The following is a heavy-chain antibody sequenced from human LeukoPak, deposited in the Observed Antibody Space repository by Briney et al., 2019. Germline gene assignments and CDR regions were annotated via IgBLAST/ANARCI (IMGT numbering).Heavy chain of an antibody. CDR2: INQGGSEK. CDR3: ARDTDSSGFYHYYFDY. J-gene: IGHJ4*02. CDR1: GFTFSSFW. V-gene: IGHV3-7*04. D-gene: IGHD3-22*01. Sequence: GGSLRLSCAASGFTFSSFWMSWVRQAPGEGLEWVANINQGGSEKYYVDSVKGRFTISRDNAKNSLYLQVSSLRAEDTAVYYCARDTDSSGFYHYYFDYWGQGTVVTVSS.